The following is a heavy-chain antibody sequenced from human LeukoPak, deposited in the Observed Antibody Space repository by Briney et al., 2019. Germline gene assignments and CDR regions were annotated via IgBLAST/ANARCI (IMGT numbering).Heavy chain of an antibody. CDR1: EGTFMTDI. J-gene: IGHJ4*02. Sequence: SVKVSCKASEGTFMTDIFNWLRQAPGQSPEWMGGIIPISDSAHYAKRFQGRVTITAEESTSTVYMELSFLTSDDTAVYYCARPMTDYCDRGGYCGLYGLWGQGTQVIVSS. CDR2: IIPISDSA. D-gene: IGHD3-22*01. CDR3: ARPMTDYCDRGGYCGLYGL. V-gene: IGHV1-69*13.